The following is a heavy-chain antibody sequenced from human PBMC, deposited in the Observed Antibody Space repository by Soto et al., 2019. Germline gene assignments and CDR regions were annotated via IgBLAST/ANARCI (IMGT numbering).Heavy chain of an antibody. Sequence: SETLSLTCTVSGGSISSYYWSWIRQPPGKGLEWIGYIYYSGSTNYNPSLKSRDTISVDTSKNQFSLKLSSVTAADTAVYYCARRGSSSHYYYYYMDVWGKGTTVTVSS. J-gene: IGHJ6*03. CDR3: ARRGSSSHYYYYYMDV. D-gene: IGHD6-6*01. CDR2: IYYSGST. CDR1: GGSISSYY. V-gene: IGHV4-59*08.